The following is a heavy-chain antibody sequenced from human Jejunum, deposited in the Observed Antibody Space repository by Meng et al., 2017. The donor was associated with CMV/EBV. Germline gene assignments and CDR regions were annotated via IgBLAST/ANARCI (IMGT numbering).Heavy chain of an antibody. D-gene: IGHD3-3*01. Sequence: VSGDSINSYYWNWIRQSPGKGLEWIGYKYHSGSTNYSPSLKSRVTISLDSSKNQFSLKLTSVTAADTAVYYCARGNDFWNGYPFDSWGQGSPVTVSS. CDR1: GDSINSYY. CDR3: ARGNDFWNGYPFDS. V-gene: IGHV4-59*01. CDR2: KYHSGST. J-gene: IGHJ4*02.